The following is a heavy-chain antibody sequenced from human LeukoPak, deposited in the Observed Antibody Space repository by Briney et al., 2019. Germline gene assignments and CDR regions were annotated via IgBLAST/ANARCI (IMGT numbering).Heavy chain of an antibody. Sequence: PSETLSLTCTVSDGSISSYYWSWIRQPPGKGLEWIGYIYYSGITNYNPSLKSRVTISADTSKNQFSLKLSSVTAADTAVYYCASYLGYCSKGVCFPHLGYFDYWGQGTLVTVSS. CDR2: IYYSGIT. V-gene: IGHV4-59*01. CDR1: DGSISSYY. J-gene: IGHJ4*02. D-gene: IGHD2-8*01. CDR3: ASYLGYCSKGVCFPHLGYFDY.